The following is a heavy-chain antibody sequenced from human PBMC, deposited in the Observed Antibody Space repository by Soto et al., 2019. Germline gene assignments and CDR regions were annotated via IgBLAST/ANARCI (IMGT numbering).Heavy chain of an antibody. D-gene: IGHD3-22*01. CDR3: ARDLGRDDSRGKREF. CDR2: IIPSVGLG. V-gene: IGHV1-69*08. CDR1: GGTFSSYT. Sequence: QVQLVQSEAEVKKPGSSVKVSCKTSGGTFSSYTITWVRQAPGQGLEWMGRIIPSVGLGNYAQKFQGRVTITADKSTRTNYMALGSLRADETAVYYFARDLGRDDSRGKREFWGQGTQATVSS. J-gene: IGHJ4*02.